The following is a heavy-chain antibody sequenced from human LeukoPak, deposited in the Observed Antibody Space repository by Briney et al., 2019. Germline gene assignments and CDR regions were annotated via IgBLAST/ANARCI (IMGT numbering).Heavy chain of an antibody. Sequence: SQTLSLTCDLSGDIVSNNSATWNWIRQSPPRGLEWLGRTYYRSKWHNDYAVSVKSRITINPDTSRNQFSLQLNSVIPEDTAIYYCARIVGGSPDYWGQGTLVTVSS. J-gene: IGHJ4*02. CDR2: TYYRSKWHN. CDR3: ARIVGGSPDY. CDR1: GDIVSNNSAT. D-gene: IGHD2-15*01. V-gene: IGHV6-1*01.